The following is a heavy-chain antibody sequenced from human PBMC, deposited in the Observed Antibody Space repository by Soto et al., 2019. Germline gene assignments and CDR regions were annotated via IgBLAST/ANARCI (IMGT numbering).Heavy chain of an antibody. D-gene: IGHD3-3*01. CDR3: ARDRWVETSTKTTPYDFWSGYYYGMDV. Sequence: ASVKVSCKASGYTFTSYGISWVRQAPGQGLEWMGWISAYNGNTNYAQKLQGRVTMTTDTSTSTAYMELRSLRSDDTAVYYCARDRWVETSTKTTPYDFWSGYYYGMDVWGQGTTVTVSS. V-gene: IGHV1-18*01. J-gene: IGHJ6*02. CDR1: GYTFTSYG. CDR2: ISAYNGNT.